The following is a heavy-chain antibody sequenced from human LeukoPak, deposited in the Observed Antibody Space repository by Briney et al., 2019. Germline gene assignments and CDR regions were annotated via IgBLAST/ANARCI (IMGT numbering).Heavy chain of an antibody. CDR1: GGSISSFF. V-gene: IGHV4-59*01. CDR2: VHSSGST. J-gene: IGHJ4*02. CDR3: ARLAPGNYDILTGDPKVVFDY. Sequence: SETLSLTCTVSGGSISSFFWSWIRQPPGKGLEWIGYVHSSGSTKYNPSLKSRLIISVDVSKNQFSLKLRSVSVADTAVYYCARLAPGNYDILTGDPKVVFDYWGQGALVTVSS. D-gene: IGHD3-9*01.